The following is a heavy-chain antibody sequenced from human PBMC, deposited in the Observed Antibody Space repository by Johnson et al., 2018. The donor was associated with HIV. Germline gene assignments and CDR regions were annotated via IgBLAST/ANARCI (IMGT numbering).Heavy chain of an antibody. CDR3: YCTDHFCAGSESKGTFDA. D-gene: IGHD3-10*02. CDR2: ISYDGSNK. J-gene: IGHJ3*01. V-gene: IGHV3-30-3*01. CDR1: GFTFSSYA. Sequence: QVQLVESGGGVVQPGRSLRLSCAASGFTFSSYAMHWVRQAPGKGLEWVAVISYDGSNKYYADSVKGRFTISRDNSKNTLYLQMTSLRQDDTAVYSCYCTDHFCAGSESKGTFDAWGQGTMVTVSS.